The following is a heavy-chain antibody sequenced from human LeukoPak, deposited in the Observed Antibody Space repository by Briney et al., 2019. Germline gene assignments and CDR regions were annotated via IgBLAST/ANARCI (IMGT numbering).Heavy chain of an antibody. CDR2: INPNSGDT. D-gene: IGHD6-19*01. V-gene: IGHV1-2*02. CDR3: AGGGTSAWQYYDY. Sequence: ASVKVSCKASGYPFTGQHMHWVRQAPGQGLEWMGWINPNSGDTKYTQNFQGRVTMTRDTSISTAYMELSSLRSDDTAVYYCAGGGTSAWQYYDYWGQGTLVTVSS. CDR1: GYPFTGQH. J-gene: IGHJ4*02.